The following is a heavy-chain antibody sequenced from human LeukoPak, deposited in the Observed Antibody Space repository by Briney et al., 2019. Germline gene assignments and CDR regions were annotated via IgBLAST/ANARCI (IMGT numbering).Heavy chain of an antibody. CDR1: GYTFSNYY. D-gene: IGHD6-19*01. J-gene: IGHJ4*02. Sequence: GASVKVSCKASGYTFSNYYMHGVRQGPGQGLEWMGGINPSGGSTNFAQKFQGGVTMTRDTSTSTVYMELSSLRYEDTAVYYCARRGRGWEFDYWGQGTLVTVSS. CDR3: ARRGRGWEFDY. CDR2: INPSGGST. V-gene: IGHV1-46*01.